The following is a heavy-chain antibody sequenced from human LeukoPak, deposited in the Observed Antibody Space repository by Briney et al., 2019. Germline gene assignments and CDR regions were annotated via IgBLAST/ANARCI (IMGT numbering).Heavy chain of an antibody. CDR1: GYTFTSYA. CDR2: INPNSGDT. Sequence: ASVKVSCKASGYTFTSYAMNWVRQAPGQGLEWMGWINPNSGDTNYAQKFQGRVTMTRDTSISTAYMELSRLRSDDTAVYYCARARYLSVITTISCAFDIWGQGTMVTVSS. J-gene: IGHJ3*02. V-gene: IGHV1-2*02. D-gene: IGHD3-22*01. CDR3: ARARYLSVITTISCAFDI.